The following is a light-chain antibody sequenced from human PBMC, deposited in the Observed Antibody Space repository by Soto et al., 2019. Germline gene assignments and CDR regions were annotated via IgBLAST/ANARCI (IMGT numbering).Light chain of an antibody. V-gene: IGLV1-40*01. CDR2: GNI. CDR1: SSNIGAGYD. Sequence: QSVLSQPPSVSGAPGQRVTISCTGSSSNIGAGYDVHWYPQRPGTAPTLLIFGNINRPSGAPDRFSCSRSGTSSSLAITGLQAEDEGDYYCQSYDSSLSARYVFGTWTKVTVL. J-gene: IGLJ1*01. CDR3: QSYDSSLSARYV.